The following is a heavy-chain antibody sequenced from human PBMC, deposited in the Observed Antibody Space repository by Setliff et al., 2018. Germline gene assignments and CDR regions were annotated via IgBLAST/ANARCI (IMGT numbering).Heavy chain of an antibody. CDR1: GGPFSDYY. V-gene: IGHV4-34*01. CDR3: GRRGSVSMTVGLPAEGSFDW. Sequence: PSETLSLTCTFYGGPFSDYYWGWVRQTPGKGLEWIAEINPSGTTNYTPSLKSRLTISVDKSKNQFSLKQTSKTTADTAVYFCGRRGSVSMTVGLPAEGSFDWWGQGTQVTVSS. D-gene: IGHD3-22*01. CDR2: INPSGTT. J-gene: IGHJ4*02.